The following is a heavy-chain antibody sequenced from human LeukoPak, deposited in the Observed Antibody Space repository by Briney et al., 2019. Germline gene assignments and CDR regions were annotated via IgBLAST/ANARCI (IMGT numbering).Heavy chain of an antibody. CDR2: IIPFLDTT. J-gene: IGHJ6*02. CDR1: GGTFSSFP. CDR3: ARASKLGEWFGDLLYI. V-gene: IGHV1-69*08. Sequence: ASVKVSCKASGGTFSSFPISWVRQAPGQGLEWLGRIIPFLDTTNYAHKFQGRVKITADKSTSTAYLELRSLRSEDTAIYYCARASKLGEWFGDLLYIWGQGTTVTVSS. D-gene: IGHD3-10*01.